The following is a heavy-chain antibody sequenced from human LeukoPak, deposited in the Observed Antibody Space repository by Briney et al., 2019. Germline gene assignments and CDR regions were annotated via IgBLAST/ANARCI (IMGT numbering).Heavy chain of an antibody. V-gene: IGHV4-59*01. Sequence: PSETLSLTCPVSGRSISSYYWSWIRQPPGKGLEWIGYIYYSGSTNYNPSLKSRVTISVDTSKNQFSLKLSSVTAADTAVYYCARVPRYDFWSGYLYYYYMDVWGKGTTATVSS. D-gene: IGHD3-3*01. CDR1: GRSISSYY. CDR3: ARVPRYDFWSGYLYYYYMDV. J-gene: IGHJ6*03. CDR2: IYYSGST.